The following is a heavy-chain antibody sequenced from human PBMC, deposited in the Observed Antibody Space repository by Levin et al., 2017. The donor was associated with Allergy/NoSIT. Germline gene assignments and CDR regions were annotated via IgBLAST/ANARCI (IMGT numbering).Heavy chain of an antibody. J-gene: IGHJ5*02. CDR2: INPVNGNT. Sequence: ASVKVSCKASGYSFTHYAIHWVRQAPGQRLEWMGWINPVNGNTKYSQNFQGRVTITKDTSASTVYVELSSLRSEDTAVYYCAREVIPRGSSRQWLPLDWFDPWGQGTLVTVSS. CDR1: GYSFTHYA. V-gene: IGHV1-3*01. D-gene: IGHD5-12*01. CDR3: AREVIPRGSSRQWLPLDWFDP.